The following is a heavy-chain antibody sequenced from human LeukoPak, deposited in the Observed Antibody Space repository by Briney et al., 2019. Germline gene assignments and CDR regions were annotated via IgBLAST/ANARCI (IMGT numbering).Heavy chain of an antibody. Sequence: GASVKVSCKASGFIFTAYYIHWVRQAPGQGLEWMGWINPNSGGTNYAQKFQGWVTMTRDTSISTAYMELSRLRSDDTAVYYCARDNPTLRLFDYWGQGTLVTVSS. CDR2: INPNSGGT. J-gene: IGHJ4*02. D-gene: IGHD5-12*01. CDR3: ARDNPTLRLFDY. CDR1: GFIFTAYY. V-gene: IGHV1-2*04.